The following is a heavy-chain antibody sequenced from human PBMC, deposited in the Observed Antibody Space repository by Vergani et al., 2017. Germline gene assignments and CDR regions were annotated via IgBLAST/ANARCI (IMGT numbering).Heavy chain of an antibody. Sequence: QVQLVQSGAEVKKPGSSVKVSCKASGGTFSSYAISWVRQAPGQGLEWMGGIIPIFGTANHAQKFQGRVTITADESTSTADMELSSLTSEDTAVYYCARDDYGDYRSDYWGQGTLVTVSS. D-gene: IGHD4-17*01. CDR1: GGTFSSYA. CDR2: IIPIFGTA. J-gene: IGHJ4*02. V-gene: IGHV1-69*01. CDR3: ARDDYGDYRSDY.